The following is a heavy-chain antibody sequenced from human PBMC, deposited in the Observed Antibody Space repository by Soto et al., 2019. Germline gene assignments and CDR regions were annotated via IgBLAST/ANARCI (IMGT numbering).Heavy chain of an antibody. CDR3: ARVGSCSSTSCAGGSLFDY. CDR1: GYTFTSYG. D-gene: IGHD2-2*01. Sequence: ASVKVSCKASGYTFTSYGISWVRQAPGQGLEWMGWISAYNGNTNYAQKLQGRVTMTTDTSTSTAYMELRSLRSDDTAVYYCARVGSCSSTSCAGGSLFDYWGQGTLVTVSS. V-gene: IGHV1-18*04. CDR2: ISAYNGNT. J-gene: IGHJ4*02.